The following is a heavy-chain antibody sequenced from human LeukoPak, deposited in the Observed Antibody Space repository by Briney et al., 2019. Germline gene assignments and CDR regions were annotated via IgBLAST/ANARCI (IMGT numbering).Heavy chain of an antibody. CDR1: GYTFTSYY. Sequence: ASVKVSCKASGYTFTSYYMHWVRQAPGQGLEWMGIINPSGGSTSYAQKFQGRVTMTRDASTSPLYMELSSLRSEGTAVYYCARGVSDSTTIQHWGQGTLVTVSS. V-gene: IGHV1-46*01. CDR3: ARGVSDSTTIQH. CDR2: INPSGGST. D-gene: IGHD2/OR15-2a*01. J-gene: IGHJ1*01.